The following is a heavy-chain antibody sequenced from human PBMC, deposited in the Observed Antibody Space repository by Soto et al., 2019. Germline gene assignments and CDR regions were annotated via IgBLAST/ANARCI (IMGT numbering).Heavy chain of an antibody. CDR3: ANDLVGSLAVAFDT. J-gene: IGHJ3*02. CDR1: GFLFSNYA. V-gene: IGHV3-23*01. Sequence: GGSLRLSCAASGFLFSNYAMSWVRQAPGKGLEWVSTIRDSGASTYYSDSVKGRFTISRDNPKNTLYLQMNSLRAEDTAVYYCANDLVGSLAVAFDTWGQGTMVTVLF. D-gene: IGHD1-26*01. CDR2: IRDSGAST.